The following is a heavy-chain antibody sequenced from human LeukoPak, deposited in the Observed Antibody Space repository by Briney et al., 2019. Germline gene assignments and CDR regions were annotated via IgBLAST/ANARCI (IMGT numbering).Heavy chain of an antibody. Sequence: PSETLSLTCSVSGGSISSYYWSWIRQPPGKGLEWIGYIYYSGSTNYNPSLYSRVTISVDTSKNQFSLKLSSVTAADTAIYYCARVGAMAARPDFDYWGQGTLVTVSS. J-gene: IGHJ4*02. CDR2: IYYSGST. D-gene: IGHD6-6*01. V-gene: IGHV4-59*01. CDR3: ARVGAMAARPDFDY. CDR1: GGSISSYY.